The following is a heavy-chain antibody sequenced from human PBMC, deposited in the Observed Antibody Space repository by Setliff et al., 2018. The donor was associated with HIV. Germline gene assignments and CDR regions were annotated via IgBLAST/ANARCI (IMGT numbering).Heavy chain of an antibody. V-gene: IGHV4-4*07. CDR2: VDPSGFT. D-gene: IGHD3-16*01. J-gene: IGHJ5*02. Sequence: PSETLSLTCSVYGGYLDSYSWSWIRQPAGKGLEWIGQVDPSGFTNYNPSLKSRVTLSADPSKTEVSLKMSSVTAADTAVYYCARGGGGTGLDPWGQGTLVTVSS. CDR1: GGYLDSYS. CDR3: ARGGGGTGLDP.